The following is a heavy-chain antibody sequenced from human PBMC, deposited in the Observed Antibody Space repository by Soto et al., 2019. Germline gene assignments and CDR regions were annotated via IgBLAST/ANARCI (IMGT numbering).Heavy chain of an antibody. J-gene: IGHJ3*02. Sequence: QITLKESGPALVQPTQTLTLTCTFSGFSLSTSGVGVGWIRQPPGKALEWLALIYWNDDKRYSPSLKSRLTITKDTSKNQVVLTMTNMDPVDTATYYCAHTRAYCGGDCPDAFDIWGQGTMVTVSS. CDR2: IYWNDDK. D-gene: IGHD2-21*02. V-gene: IGHV2-5*01. CDR1: GFSLSTSGVG. CDR3: AHTRAYCGGDCPDAFDI.